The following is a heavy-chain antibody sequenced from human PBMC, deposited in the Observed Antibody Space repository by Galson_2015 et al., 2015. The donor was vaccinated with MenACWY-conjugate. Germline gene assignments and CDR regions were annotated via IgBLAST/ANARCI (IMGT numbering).Heavy chain of an antibody. D-gene: IGHD5-24*01. CDR2: TSPDGSVT. J-gene: IGHJ5*01. CDR3: TRGNYGYIQFDS. V-gene: IGHV3-74*01. CDR1: GFTFNHYW. Sequence: SLRLSCAASGFTFNHYWMHWVRQAPGKGLVWVSRTSPDGSVTNYAYSVKGRFTRSRNYAKNTLYLQMNSLRGDDTVVYYCTRGNYGYIQFDSWGQGTLVTVSS.